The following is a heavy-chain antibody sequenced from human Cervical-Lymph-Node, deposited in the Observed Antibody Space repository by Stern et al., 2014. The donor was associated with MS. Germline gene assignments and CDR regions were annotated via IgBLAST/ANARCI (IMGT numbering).Heavy chain of an antibody. CDR1: GFTFSRYW. CDR2: IKEDGSEQ. CDR3: ARRVLVAMGGYPKTLDV. V-gene: IGHV3-7*01. J-gene: IGHJ6*02. D-gene: IGHD2-2*01. Sequence: EVQLVESGGVLVQPGGSLKLSCAASGFTFSRYWMTWVRQAPGKGLEWVANIKEDGSEQYHVDSVKGRFTMSRENAQTSLNLQINSLRAEDAAVYYFARRVLVAMGGYPKTLDVWGRGTTVTVSS.